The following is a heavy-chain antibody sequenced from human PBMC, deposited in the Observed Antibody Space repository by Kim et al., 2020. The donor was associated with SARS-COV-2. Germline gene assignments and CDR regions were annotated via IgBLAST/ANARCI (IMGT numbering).Heavy chain of an antibody. CDR2: INSDGSST. J-gene: IGHJ6*02. V-gene: IGHV3-74*01. CDR1: GFTFSSYW. CDR3: ARGPNQYSSSWYSGNPWVGHLYYYYGMDV. Sequence: GGSLRLSCAASGFTFSSYWMHWVRQAPGKGLVWVSRINSDGSSTSYADSVKGRFTISRDNAKNTLYLQMNSLRAEDTAVYYCARGPNQYSSSWYSGNPWVGHLYYYYGMDVWGQGTTVNVSS. D-gene: IGHD6-13*01.